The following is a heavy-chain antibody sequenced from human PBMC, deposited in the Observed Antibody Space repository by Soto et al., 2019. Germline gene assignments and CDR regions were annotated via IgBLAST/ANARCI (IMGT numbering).Heavy chain of an antibody. J-gene: IGHJ6*02. Sequence: GASVKVSCKASGYTFTGYYMHWVRQAPGQGLEWMGWINPNSGGTNYAQKFQGWVTMTRDTSISTAYMELSRLRSDDTAVYYCARDMTTVTTHDYYYYGMDVWRQGTTVTV. CDR3: ARDMTTVTTHDYYYYGMDV. CDR2: INPNSGGT. D-gene: IGHD4-17*01. V-gene: IGHV1-2*04. CDR1: GYTFTGYY.